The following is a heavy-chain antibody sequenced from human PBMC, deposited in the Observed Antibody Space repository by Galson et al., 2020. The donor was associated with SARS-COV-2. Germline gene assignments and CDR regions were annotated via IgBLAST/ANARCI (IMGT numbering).Heavy chain of an antibody. CDR2: ICGDGSII. V-gene: IGHV3-48*03. CDR1: GFTFRTYE. J-gene: IGHJ4*02. CDR3: ARTTGPLDY. Sequence: GGSLRLSCVGSGFTFRTYEMNWVRQAPGKGLEWISNICGDGSIINYADSVRGRFTISRDNARNSLFLQMNSLRAEDTAVYYCARTTGPLDYWGPGNLVTVSS. D-gene: IGHD4-17*01.